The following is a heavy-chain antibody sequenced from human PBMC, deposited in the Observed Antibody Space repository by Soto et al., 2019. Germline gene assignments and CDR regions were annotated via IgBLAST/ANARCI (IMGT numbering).Heavy chain of an antibody. CDR2: INQSGRER. D-gene: IGHD6-19*01. Sequence: GGSLRLSCAVSGFTFDSYWTSWVRRAPGKGLEWVANINQSGRERFYVDSVKGRFTISRDNAKNSLYLQMISLRAEDTSIYYCVRMLKIAVGGPNYFDYWGQGTLVTSPQ. J-gene: IGHJ4*02. CDR3: VRMLKIAVGGPNYFDY. CDR1: GFTFDSYW. V-gene: IGHV3-7*01.